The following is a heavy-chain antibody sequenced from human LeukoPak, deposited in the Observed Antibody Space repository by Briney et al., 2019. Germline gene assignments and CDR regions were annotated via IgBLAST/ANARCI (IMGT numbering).Heavy chain of an antibody. CDR3: ARASNPWLQLT. CDR2: IKQDGSVN. V-gene: IGHV3-7*05. CDR1: GFTFSSYW. D-gene: IGHD5-24*01. Sequence: PGGSLRLSCAASGFTFSSYWLHWVRQAPGKGLEWVGNIKQDGSVNRYADSVRGRFTISRDNAQTSLYLQMNSLRAEDTAVYYCARASNPWLQLTWGQGTLVTVSS. J-gene: IGHJ5*02.